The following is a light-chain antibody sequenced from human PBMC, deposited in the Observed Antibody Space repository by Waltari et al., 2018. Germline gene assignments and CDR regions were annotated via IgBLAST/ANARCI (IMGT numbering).Light chain of an antibody. V-gene: IGLV1-40*01. J-gene: IGLJ2*01. CDR1: SSNMGAGYD. CDR3: QSFDTSLGVL. CDR2: VNM. Sequence: QSALTQPPSVSGAPGQRVTISCTGSSSNMGAGYDVNWYQQLPGTDPKLLISVNMYRPSGFPYQFSASKSGTSASLAIIGLQAEDEGSYYCQSFDTSLGVLFGGGTKLTVL.